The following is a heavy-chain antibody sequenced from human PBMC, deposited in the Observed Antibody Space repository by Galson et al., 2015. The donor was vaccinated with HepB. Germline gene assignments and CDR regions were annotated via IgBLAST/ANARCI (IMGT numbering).Heavy chain of an antibody. Sequence: SVKVSCKAFGYTFSGYYMHWVRQAPGQGLEWMGWINPKSGGTKFARKFQGRVTMTRDTSISTVYIELSRLGSDETAVYYCARTTYYSDSSGYKYWGQGTLVTVSS. V-gene: IGHV1-2*02. CDR3: ARTTYYSDSSGYKY. CDR1: GYTFSGYY. CDR2: INPKSGGT. J-gene: IGHJ4*02. D-gene: IGHD3-22*01.